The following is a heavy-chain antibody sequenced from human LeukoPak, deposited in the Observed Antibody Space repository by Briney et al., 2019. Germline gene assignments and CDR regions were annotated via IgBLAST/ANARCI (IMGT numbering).Heavy chain of an antibody. Sequence: GGSLRLSCAASGFTFSDFAMSWVRQAPGKGLEWVSGITNTGNTTYYADSVKGRFTISKDNSKSTLHLQLNSLRAEDTAIYFCARHRNFGANFAIDYWGQGTLVPVSS. CDR3: ARHRNFGANFAIDY. V-gene: IGHV3-23*05. CDR2: ITNTGNTT. J-gene: IGHJ4*02. CDR1: GFTFSDFA. D-gene: IGHD4/OR15-4a*01.